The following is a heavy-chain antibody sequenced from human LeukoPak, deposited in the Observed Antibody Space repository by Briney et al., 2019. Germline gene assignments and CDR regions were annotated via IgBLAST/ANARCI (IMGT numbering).Heavy chain of an antibody. V-gene: IGHV4-4*07. J-gene: IGHJ4*02. D-gene: IGHD3-9*01. CDR1: GGSISSYY. CDR3: ARASADILTGVYEDY. Sequence: PSETLSLTCTVSGGSISSYYWSWFRHPPGKGLEGIGRIYTSGSTNYNPSLKSRVTMSVDTSKNQFSLKLSSVTAADTAVYYCARASADILTGVYEDYWGQGTLVTVSS. CDR2: IYTSGST.